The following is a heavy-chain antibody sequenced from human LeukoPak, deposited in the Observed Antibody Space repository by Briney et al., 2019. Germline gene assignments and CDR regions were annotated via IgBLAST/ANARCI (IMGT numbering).Heavy chain of an antibody. J-gene: IGHJ4*02. CDR3: AKTTGSGWREPFDY. V-gene: IGHV3-23*01. CDR1: GFTFSSYA. Sequence: TGGSLRLSCAASGFTFSSYAMSRVRQAPGKGLEWVSAISGSGGSTYYADSVKGRFTISRDNSKNTLYLQMNSLRAEDTAVYYCAKTTGSGWREPFDYWGQGTLVTVSS. CDR2: ISGSGGST. D-gene: IGHD6-19*01.